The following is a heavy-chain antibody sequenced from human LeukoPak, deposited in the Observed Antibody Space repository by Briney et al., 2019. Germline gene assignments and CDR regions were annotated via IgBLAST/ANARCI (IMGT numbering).Heavy chain of an antibody. CDR1: GYTFTNYY. V-gene: IGHV1-46*01. Sequence: ASVKVSCKASGYTFTNYYMHWVRQAPGQGLEWMGIIDPSGGSTTYAQKFLGRVTMTRDTSTSAVYMELTSLRSEDTAMYYCARDWGIQQWPPSYFDYWGQGTLVTVSS. CDR3: ARDWGIQQWPPSYFDY. CDR2: IDPSGGST. J-gene: IGHJ4*02. D-gene: IGHD5-18*01.